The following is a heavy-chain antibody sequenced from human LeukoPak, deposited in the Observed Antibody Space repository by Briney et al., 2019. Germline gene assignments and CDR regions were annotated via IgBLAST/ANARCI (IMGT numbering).Heavy chain of an antibody. J-gene: IGHJ6*03. CDR3: ARNYDFWAGSFYYMDV. CDR2: INPKTGGT. CDR1: GYTFSDNY. D-gene: IGHD3-3*01. V-gene: IGHV1-2*02. Sequence: ASVKVSCKASGYTFSDNYIHWVRQGPGQGLEWMGWINPKTGGTIYAQKFQGRVTVTADTSITTAYLEMSSLRFDDTAVYFCARNYDFWAGSFYYMDVWGKGTTVTVSS.